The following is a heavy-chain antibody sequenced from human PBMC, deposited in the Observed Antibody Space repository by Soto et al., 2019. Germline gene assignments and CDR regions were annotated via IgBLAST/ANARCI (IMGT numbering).Heavy chain of an antibody. D-gene: IGHD4-4*01. V-gene: IGHV4-31*03. CDR3: ARAGMTTVAKFDY. CDR1: GGSISSGGYY. Sequence: SETLSLTCTVSGGSISSGGYYWSWIRQHPGKGLEWIGYIYYSGSTYYNPSLKSRVTISVDTSKNQFSLKLSSVTAADTAVYYCARAGMTTVAKFDYWGQGTLVTVSS. J-gene: IGHJ4*02. CDR2: IYYSGST.